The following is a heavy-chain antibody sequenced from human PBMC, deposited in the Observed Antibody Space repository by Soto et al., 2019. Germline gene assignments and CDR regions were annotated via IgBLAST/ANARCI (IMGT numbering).Heavy chain of an antibody. D-gene: IGHD2-15*01. J-gene: IGHJ6*02. CDR1: GDSVSSNGAC. Sequence: SQTLSLTCVISGDSVSSNGACWNWIWQSPSRGLQWLGRIYYRSKWFHDYAASVESRMAINPDTSRNQFSLQLNYVTPEDTAVYYCARVHCSAGTCLDGLDFWGQGTTVTVSS. CDR2: IYYRSKWFH. V-gene: IGHV6-1*01. CDR3: ARVHCSAGTCLDGLDF.